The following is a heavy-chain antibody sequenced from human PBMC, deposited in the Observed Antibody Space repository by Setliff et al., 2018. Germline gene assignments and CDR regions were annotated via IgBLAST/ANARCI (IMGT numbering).Heavy chain of an antibody. V-gene: IGHV1-46*01. Sequence: ASVKVSCKASGYAFINYYMFWVRQAPGQGPEWMGTINTGGGSASIVDQFQGRVTMTRDASTSTVYLELNSLRSDDTAVYYCVRGGLAAAGKKGVFEHWGQGTLVTVSS. CDR3: VRGGLAAAGKKGVFEH. CDR2: INTGGGSA. CDR1: GYAFINYY. J-gene: IGHJ4*02. D-gene: IGHD6-13*01.